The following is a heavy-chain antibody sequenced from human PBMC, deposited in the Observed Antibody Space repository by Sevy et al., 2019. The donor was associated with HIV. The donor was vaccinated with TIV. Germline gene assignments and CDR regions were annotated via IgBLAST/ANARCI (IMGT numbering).Heavy chain of an antibody. CDR2: IYFDGTT. D-gene: IGHD3-22*01. Sequence: SETLSLTCTVSGGSIGRYFWSWIRQSPGRGLEWIGYIYFDGTTDYNSSLKSRVTISLDTSKNQFSLRLNSVTAADTAVYYCARHAGNYHDSSNYQYVYAFDIWGQGTLVTVSS. CDR3: ARHAGNYHDSSNYQYVYAFDI. J-gene: IGHJ3*02. CDR1: GGSIGRYF. V-gene: IGHV4-59*01.